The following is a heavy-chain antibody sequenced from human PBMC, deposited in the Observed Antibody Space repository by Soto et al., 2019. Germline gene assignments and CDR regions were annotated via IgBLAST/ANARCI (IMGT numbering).Heavy chain of an antibody. Sequence: QVQLVQSGAEVKKPGSSVKVSCKASGGTFSSYAISWVRQAPGQGLEWMGGIIPIFGTANYAQKFQGRVTITADERTTXAYMELSSLRSEDTAVYYCARERRHYVDTTTEFDPWGQGTLVTVSS. CDR1: GGTFSSYA. V-gene: IGHV1-69*12. J-gene: IGHJ5*02. CDR2: IIPIFGTA. CDR3: ARERRHYVDTTTEFDP. D-gene: IGHD5-18*01.